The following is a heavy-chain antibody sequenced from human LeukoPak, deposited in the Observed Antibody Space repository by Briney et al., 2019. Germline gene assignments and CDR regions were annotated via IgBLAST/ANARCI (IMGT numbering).Heavy chain of an antibody. V-gene: IGHV3-23*01. J-gene: IGHJ5*02. Sequence: QSGWSLRLSCAASGLTFSRHWMTWVRQAPGKGLEWVSAMSDTTYYADSVRGRFTISRDNAKNTLYLQMNYLRIEDTAVYYCAKAQAITGRNLFDPWGQGTLVTVSS. D-gene: IGHD1-20*01. CDR1: GLTFSRHW. CDR2: MSDTT. CDR3: AKAQAITGRNLFDP.